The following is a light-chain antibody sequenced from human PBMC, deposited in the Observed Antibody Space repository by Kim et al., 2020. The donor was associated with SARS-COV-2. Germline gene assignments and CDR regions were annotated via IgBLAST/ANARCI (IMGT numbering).Light chain of an antibody. CDR3: LLSYSGAWV. V-gene: IGLV7-46*01. J-gene: IGLJ3*02. Sequence: PGGTVTLPCGASNGAVTSGHYPYWFQQKPGQAPRTRIYDTSNKHAWTPARFSGSLLGGKAALTLSGAQPEDEAEYYCLLSYSGAWVFGGGTKLTVL. CDR1: NGAVTSGHY. CDR2: DTS.